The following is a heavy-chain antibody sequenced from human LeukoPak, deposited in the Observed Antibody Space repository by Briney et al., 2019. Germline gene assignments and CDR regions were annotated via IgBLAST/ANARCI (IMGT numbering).Heavy chain of an antibody. J-gene: IGHJ4*02. D-gene: IGHD2-2*01. Sequence: PSETLSLTCTVSGDSISSGYYWGWIRQPPGKGLEWIGSIYHSGSYNPSLKSRVTISLDTSKNKFSLKLSSVTAADTAVYYCAKRYCSSTTCYDDRGAFDYWGQGTLVTVSS. CDR3: AKRYCSSTTCYDDRGAFDY. CDR2: IYHSGS. V-gene: IGHV4-38-2*02. CDR1: GDSISSGYY.